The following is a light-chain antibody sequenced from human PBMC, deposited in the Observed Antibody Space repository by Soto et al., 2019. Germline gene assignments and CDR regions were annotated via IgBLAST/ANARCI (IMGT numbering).Light chain of an antibody. V-gene: IGLV2-11*01. Sequence: QSVLTQPRSVSGSPGQSVAISCTGTTSDVGGYDYVSWYQQHPGKAPELIIFDVTKRPSGVPDRFSGSKSGSTASLTISGLQAEDEADYFCCSYAGDFYVFGSGTKVTV. J-gene: IGLJ1*01. CDR2: DVT. CDR3: CSYAGDFYV. CDR1: TSDVGGYDY.